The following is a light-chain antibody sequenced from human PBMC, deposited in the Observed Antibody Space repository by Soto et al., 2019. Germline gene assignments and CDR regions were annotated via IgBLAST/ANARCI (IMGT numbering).Light chain of an antibody. CDR2: ANN. V-gene: IGLV1-40*01. CDR3: QSYDSSLSAWV. Sequence: QSVLTQPPSVSGAPGQRVTISCTGSRSNIGANYDVHWYRQLPGTAPKLLIDANNNRPSGVPDRFSGSKSVTSVSLAITGLQAEDEADYYCQSYDSSLSAWVFGGGTKLTVL. J-gene: IGLJ2*01. CDR1: RSNIGANYD.